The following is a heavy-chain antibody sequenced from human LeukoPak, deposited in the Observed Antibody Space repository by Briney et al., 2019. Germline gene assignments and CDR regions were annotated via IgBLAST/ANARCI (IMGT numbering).Heavy chain of an antibody. CDR1: GFTFSSYA. Sequence: GGSLRLSCAASGFTFSSYAMSWVRQAPGKGLEWVSAISGSGGGTYYADSVKGRFTISRDNSKNTLYLQMNSLRAEDTAVYYCAKDHGNQVFLDYWGQGTLVTVSS. CDR2: ISGSGGGT. CDR3: AKDHGNQVFLDY. V-gene: IGHV3-23*01. D-gene: IGHD4-23*01. J-gene: IGHJ4*02.